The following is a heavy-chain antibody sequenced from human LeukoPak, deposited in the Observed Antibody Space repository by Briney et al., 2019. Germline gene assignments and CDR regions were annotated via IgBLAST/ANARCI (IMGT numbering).Heavy chain of an antibody. CDR2: IYYSGST. CDR3: ARAYDSSGYILHNWFDP. Sequence: PSETLSLTCTVSGGSISSGDYYWSWIRQPPGKGLEWIGYIYYSGSTYYNPSLKSRVTISVDTSKNQFSLKLSSVTAADTAVYYCARAYDSSGYILHNWFDPWGQGTLVTVSS. J-gene: IGHJ5*02. CDR1: GGSISSGDYY. D-gene: IGHD3-22*01. V-gene: IGHV4-30-4*01.